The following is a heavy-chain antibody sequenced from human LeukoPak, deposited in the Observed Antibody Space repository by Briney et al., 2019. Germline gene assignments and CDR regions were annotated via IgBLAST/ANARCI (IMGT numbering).Heavy chain of an antibody. V-gene: IGHV4-39*07. D-gene: IGHD4-11*01. Sequence: SETLSLTCTVSGGSISSSSYYWGWIRQPPGKGLEWIGSIYYSGSTYYNPSLKSRVTISVDTSKNQFSLKLSSVTAADTAVYFCARGRVSSSTWHSTYYYYFYMDVWGKGTTVTVSS. J-gene: IGHJ6*03. CDR3: ARGRVSSSTWHSTYYYYFYMDV. CDR1: GGSISSSSYY. CDR2: IYYSGST.